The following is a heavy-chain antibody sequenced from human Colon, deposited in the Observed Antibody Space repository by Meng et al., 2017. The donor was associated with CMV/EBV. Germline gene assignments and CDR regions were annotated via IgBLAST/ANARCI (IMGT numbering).Heavy chain of an antibody. CDR2: FIPLFGTA. CDR3: ASGHQYSNSDS. J-gene: IGHJ4*02. D-gene: IGHD2/OR15-2a*01. Sequence: SVKVSCKASVGSFRNYVIIWVRQAPGQRLEWMGGFIPLFGTATYTQKFQGRVTISTDESATTAYMELTYLRSEDTAVYYCASGHQYSNSDSWGEGTLVTVSS. V-gene: IGHV1-69*05. CDR1: VGSFRNYV.